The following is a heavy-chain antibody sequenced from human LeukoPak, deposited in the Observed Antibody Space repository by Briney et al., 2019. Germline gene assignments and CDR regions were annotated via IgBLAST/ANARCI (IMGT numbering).Heavy chain of an antibody. Sequence: GGSLRLSCAASGFTFSSYAMSWVRQAPGKGLEWVSAISGGGSSIHYADSVKVRFTISRDNSKNTLYLQMNSLRAEDTAVYYCAKPRLQLELRLLFDYWGQGTLVTVSS. CDR2: ISGGGSSI. CDR3: AKPRLQLELRLLFDY. V-gene: IGHV3-23*01. CDR1: GFTFSSYA. J-gene: IGHJ4*02. D-gene: IGHD1-7*01.